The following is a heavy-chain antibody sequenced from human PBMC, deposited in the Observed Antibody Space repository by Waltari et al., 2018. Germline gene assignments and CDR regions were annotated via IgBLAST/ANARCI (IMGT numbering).Heavy chain of an antibody. CDR1: GGSFSGSY. V-gene: IGHV4-34*01. CDR3: ARANTIFGVIRTWYYMDV. Sequence: QVQLQQWGAGLLKPSETLSLTCVVSGGSFSGSYWTGIRQPPGKGLEWIGEINHSGRTNYNPSLKSRVTISIDTSKIQFSLKLRSVTVADTAVYYCARANTIFGVIRTWYYMDVWGKGTPVTVSS. J-gene: IGHJ6*03. D-gene: IGHD3-3*01. CDR2: INHSGRT.